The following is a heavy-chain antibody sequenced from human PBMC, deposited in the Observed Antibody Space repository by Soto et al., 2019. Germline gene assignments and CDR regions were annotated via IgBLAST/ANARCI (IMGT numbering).Heavy chain of an antibody. CDR1: GGSISSYY. CDR2: IYYSGST. D-gene: IGHD6-19*01. Sequence: SETLSLTCTVSGGSISSYYWSWIRQPPGKGLEWIGYIYYSGSTNYNPSLKSRVTISVDTSKNQFSLKLSSVTAADTAVYYCARDNSSGWSTTFDYWGQGTLVTVSS. V-gene: IGHV4-59*01. J-gene: IGHJ4*02. CDR3: ARDNSSGWSTTFDY.